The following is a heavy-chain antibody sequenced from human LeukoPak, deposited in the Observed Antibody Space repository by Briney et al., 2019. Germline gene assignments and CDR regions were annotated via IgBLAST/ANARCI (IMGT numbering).Heavy chain of an antibody. CDR2: ISYDGSNK. Sequence: GGSLRLSCAASGFTVSSNYMSWVRQAPGKGLEWVAVISYDGSNKYYADSVKGRFTISRDNSKNTLYLQMNSLRAEDTAVYYCAKDGDYGDYLLDYWGQGTLVTVSS. CDR1: GFTVSSNY. CDR3: AKDGDYGDYLLDY. D-gene: IGHD4-17*01. V-gene: IGHV3-30*18. J-gene: IGHJ4*02.